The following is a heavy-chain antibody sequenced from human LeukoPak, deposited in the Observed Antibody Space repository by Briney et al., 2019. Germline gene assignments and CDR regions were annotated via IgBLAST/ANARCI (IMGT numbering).Heavy chain of an antibody. CDR1: GFTFDDYA. CDR2: ISGDGGST. CDR3: AKDIFRGALVGYYMDV. V-gene: IGHV3-43*02. J-gene: IGHJ6*03. D-gene: IGHD2-8*02. Sequence: GGSLRLSCAASGFTFDDYAMHWVRQAPGKGLEWVSLISGDGGSTYYADSVMGRFTISRDNSKNSLYLQMNSLRTEDTALYYCAKDIFRGALVGYYMDVWGKGTTVTVSS.